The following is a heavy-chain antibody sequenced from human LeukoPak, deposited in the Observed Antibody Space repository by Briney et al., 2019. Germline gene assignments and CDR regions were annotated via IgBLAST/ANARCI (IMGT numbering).Heavy chain of an antibody. D-gene: IGHD1-14*01. CDR1: GYTFTSYG. CDR2: ISAYNGNT. CDR3: ARARPRNYFDY. V-gene: IGHV1-18*01. J-gene: IGHJ4*02. Sequence: ASVKVSCKASGYTFTSYGISWVRQAPGQGLEWMGWISAYNGNTNYAQKLQGRVNMTTDTYPLTAYLELRSLRSDDTAVYYCARARPRNYFDYWGQGTLVTVSS.